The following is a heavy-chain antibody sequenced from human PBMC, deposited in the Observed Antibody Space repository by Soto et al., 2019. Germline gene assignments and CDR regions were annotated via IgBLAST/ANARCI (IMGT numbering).Heavy chain of an antibody. CDR2: ISYDGSNK. CDR1: GFTFSSYG. Sequence: QVQLVESGGGVVQPGRSLRLSCAASGFTFSSYGMHWVRQAPGKGLEWVAVISYDGSNKYYADSVKGRFTISRDNSKNTLYLQMNSMRAEDTAVYYCAKEGIVVVPAAIPRPPDYWGQGTLVTVSS. CDR3: AKEGIVVVPAAIPRPPDY. V-gene: IGHV3-30*18. D-gene: IGHD2-2*01. J-gene: IGHJ4*02.